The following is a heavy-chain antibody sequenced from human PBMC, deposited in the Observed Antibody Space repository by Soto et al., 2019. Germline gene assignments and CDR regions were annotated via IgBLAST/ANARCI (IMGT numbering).Heavy chain of an antibody. CDR3: AREGDCSGGSCYRYFDY. CDR2: IYYSGST. CDR1: GGSISSGGYY. Sequence: QVQLQESGPGLVKPSQTLSLTCTVSGGSISSGGYYWSWIRQHPGKGLEWIGYIYYSGSTYYNPSLKRRLTISVYTSKNQFSLKLSSVTAADTAVYYCAREGDCSGGSCYRYFDYWGQGTLVTVSS. J-gene: IGHJ4*02. V-gene: IGHV4-31*03. D-gene: IGHD2-15*01.